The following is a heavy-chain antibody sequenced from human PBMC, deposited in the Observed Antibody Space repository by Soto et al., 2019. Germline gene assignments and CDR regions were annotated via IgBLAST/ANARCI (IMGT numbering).Heavy chain of an antibody. J-gene: IGHJ6*02. CDR3: ARVFSSSWYPGRDYYYYGMDV. CDR1: GGTFSSYA. V-gene: IGHV1-69*01. D-gene: IGHD6-13*01. Sequence: QVQLVQSGAEVKKPGSSVKVSCKASGGTFSSYAISWVRQAPGQGLECMGGIIPIFGTANYAQKFQGRVTITADESTSTAYMELSSLRSEDTAVYYCARVFSSSWYPGRDYYYYGMDVWGQGTTVTVSS. CDR2: IIPIFGTA.